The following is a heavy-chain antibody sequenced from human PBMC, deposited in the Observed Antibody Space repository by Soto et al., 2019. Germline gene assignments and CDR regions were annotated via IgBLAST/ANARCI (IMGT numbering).Heavy chain of an antibody. J-gene: IGHJ4*02. Sequence: QVQLVQSGAEVKKPGASVKVSCKASGYTFTIYDINWVRQATGQGLEWMGWMIPNSGTTGYAQKFQGRVTMTRNTSISTAYMELSSLRSADTAVYYCARWDGDYGFDYWGQGTLVTVSS. V-gene: IGHV1-8*01. CDR3: ARWDGDYGFDY. D-gene: IGHD4-17*01. CDR1: GYTFTIYD. CDR2: MIPNSGTT.